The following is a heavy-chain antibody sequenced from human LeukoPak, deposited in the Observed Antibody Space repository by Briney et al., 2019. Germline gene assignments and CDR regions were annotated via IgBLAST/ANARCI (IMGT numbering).Heavy chain of an antibody. CDR1: GYSFDEYA. Sequence: PGASLRLSCAGSGYSFDEYAMHWVRQAPGKGLEWVSGINWKSDKIGYADSVMGRFTISRDNSKNSLYLQMNSLRVEDTALYYCAKDRYCTSSSCPIDYWGQGTMVTVSS. J-gene: IGHJ4*02. V-gene: IGHV3-9*01. CDR2: INWKSDKI. CDR3: AKDRYCTSSSCPIDY. D-gene: IGHD2-2*01.